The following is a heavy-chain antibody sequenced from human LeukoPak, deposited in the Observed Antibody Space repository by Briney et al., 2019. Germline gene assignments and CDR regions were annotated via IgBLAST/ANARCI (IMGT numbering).Heavy chain of an antibody. CDR2: ISGSGGST. CDR1: GFTFSSYA. J-gene: IGHJ4*02. V-gene: IGHV3-23*01. CDR3: AKDLRWLRYGY. Sequence: GASLRLSCAASGFTFSSYAMSWVRQAPGKGLEWVSAISGSGGSTYYADSVKGRFTISRDNSKNTLYLQMNSLRAEDTAVYYCAKDLRWLRYGYWGQGTLVTVSS. D-gene: IGHD5-24*01.